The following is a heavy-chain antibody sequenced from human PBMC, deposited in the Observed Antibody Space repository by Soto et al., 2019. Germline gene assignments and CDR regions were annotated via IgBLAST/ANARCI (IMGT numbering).Heavy chain of an antibody. J-gene: IGHJ5*02. Sequence: ASVKVSCKASGYTFTSYGISWVRQAPGQGLEWMGWISAYNGNTNYAQKLQGRVTMTTDTSTSTAYMELRSLRSDDTAVYYCARETRWFGELIWFDPWGQGTLVTVS. V-gene: IGHV1-18*01. CDR3: ARETRWFGELIWFDP. D-gene: IGHD3-10*01. CDR1: GYTFTSYG. CDR2: ISAYNGNT.